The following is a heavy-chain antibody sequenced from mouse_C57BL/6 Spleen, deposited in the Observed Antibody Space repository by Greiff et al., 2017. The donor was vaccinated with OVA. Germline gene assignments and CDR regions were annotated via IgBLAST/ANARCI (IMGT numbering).Heavy chain of an antibody. D-gene: IGHD2-2*01. CDR2: IHPNSGST. J-gene: IGHJ4*01. V-gene: IGHV1-64*01. Sequence: QVQLKQPGAELVKPGASVKLSCKASGYTFTSYWMHWVKQRPGQGLEWIGMIHPNSGSTNYNEKFKSKATLTVDKSSSTAYMQLSSLTSEDSAVYYCARAGLHQGGAMDYWGQGTSGTVSS. CDR3: ARAGLHQGGAMDY. CDR1: GYTFTSYW.